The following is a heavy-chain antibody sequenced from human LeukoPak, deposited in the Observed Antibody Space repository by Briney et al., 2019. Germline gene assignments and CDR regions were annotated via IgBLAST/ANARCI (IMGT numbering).Heavy chain of an antibody. V-gene: IGHV3-48*02. J-gene: IGHJ3*02. CDR2: ISGSSTAS. CDR1: GVTFSSRN. CDR3: ARGGGRSYSDAFDI. D-gene: IGHD1-26*01. Sequence: PGGSLRLSCAASGVTFSSRNMHWLRQAPGKGLEGLSLISGSSTASQYADSVKGRFTISRDIGRKALYLQMNSLRDEDTAVYYCARGGGRSYSDAFDIWGQGTVVTVSS.